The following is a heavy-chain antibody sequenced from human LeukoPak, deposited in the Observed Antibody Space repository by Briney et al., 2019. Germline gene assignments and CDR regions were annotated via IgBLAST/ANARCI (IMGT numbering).Heavy chain of an antibody. CDR1: GGSISSYY. Sequence: SETLSLTCTVSGGSISSYYWSWIRQPPGKGLEWIGYIYYSGSTNYNPSLKSRVTISVDTSKNQVSLKLSSVTAAGTAVYYCARVGGYGDYFDYWVQGTLVTVPS. D-gene: IGHD2-15*01. V-gene: IGHV4-59*01. CDR3: ARVGGYGDYFDY. J-gene: IGHJ4*02. CDR2: IYYSGST.